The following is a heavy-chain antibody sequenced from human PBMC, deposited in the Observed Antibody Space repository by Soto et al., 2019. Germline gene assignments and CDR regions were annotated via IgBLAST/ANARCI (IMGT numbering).Heavy chain of an antibody. D-gene: IGHD2-15*01. J-gene: IGHJ4*02. V-gene: IGHV3-23*01. Sequence: GGSLRLSCAASGFTFSSYAMGWVRQGPGKGLEWVAVVSIGGSTHYADSVRGRFTISRDNSKNTLSLQVNSLTAEDTAVYFCAKRRGAGGHFDYWGQGALVTVSS. CDR2: VSIGGST. CDR1: GFTFSSYA. CDR3: AKRRGAGGHFDY.